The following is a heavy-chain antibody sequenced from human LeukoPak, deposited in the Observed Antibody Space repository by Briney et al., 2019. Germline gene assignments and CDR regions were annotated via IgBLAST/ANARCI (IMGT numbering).Heavy chain of an antibody. CDR1: GGSISSSGYY. V-gene: IGHV4-39*07. J-gene: IGHJ6*03. CDR3: ARVKDPGGYYYYYYMDV. Sequence: SETLSLTCTVSGGSISSSGYYWGWIRQPPGKGLEWIGEINHSGGTKYNPSLKSRVTISVDTSKNQFSLKLSSVTAADTAMYYCARVKDPGGYYYYYYMDVWGKGTTVTVSS. D-gene: IGHD3-16*01. CDR2: INHSGGT.